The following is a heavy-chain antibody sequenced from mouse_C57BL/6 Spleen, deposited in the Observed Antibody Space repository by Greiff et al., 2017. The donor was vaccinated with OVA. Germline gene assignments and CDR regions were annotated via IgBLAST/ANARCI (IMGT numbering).Heavy chain of an antibody. V-gene: IGHV1-64*01. Sequence: QVQLQQPGAELVKPGASVKLSCKASGYTFTSYWMHWVKQRPGQGLEWIGMIHPNSGSTNYNEKFKSKATLTVDKSSSTVYMQLSSLTSEDSAVYYCASRGEGFAYWGQGTLVTVSA. CDR3: ASRGEGFAY. J-gene: IGHJ3*01. CDR2: IHPNSGST. CDR1: GYTFTSYW.